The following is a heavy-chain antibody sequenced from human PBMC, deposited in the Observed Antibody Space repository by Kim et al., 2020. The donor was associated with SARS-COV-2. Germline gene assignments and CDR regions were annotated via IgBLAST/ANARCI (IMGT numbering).Heavy chain of an antibody. V-gene: IGHV4-31*03. CDR2: IYYSGSS. J-gene: IGHJ3*02. CDR3: ARDSSFYYDSTGGAFDI. CDR1: GGSISSRGYY. Sequence: SETLSLTCTVSGGSISSRGYYWSCLRPHTGQGLVWIRYIYYSGSSYYTPSLKSRVTISVDTTKNHFSLKLRSVTAAATAVYYFARDSSFYYDSTGGAFDIWGQGTMVPVSS. D-gene: IGHD3-22*01.